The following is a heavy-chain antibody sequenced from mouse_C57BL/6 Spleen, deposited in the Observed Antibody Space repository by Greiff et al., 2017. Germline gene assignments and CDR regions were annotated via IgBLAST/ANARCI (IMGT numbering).Heavy chain of an antibody. CDR2: IYPGSGST. J-gene: IGHJ3*01. CDR1: GYTFTSYW. Sequence: VQLQQPGAELVKPGASVKMSCKASGYTFTSYWITWVKQRPGQGLEWIGDIYPGSGSTNYNEKFKSKATLTVDTTSSTASMQLSSLTSEDSAVYYCSRRIGTVPWFAYWCQGTLVTVSA. D-gene: IGHD2-14*01. CDR3: SRRIGTVPWFAY. V-gene: IGHV1-55*01.